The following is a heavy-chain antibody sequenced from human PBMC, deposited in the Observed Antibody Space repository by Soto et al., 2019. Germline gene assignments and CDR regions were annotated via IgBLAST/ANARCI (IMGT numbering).Heavy chain of an antibody. J-gene: IGHJ6*02. V-gene: IGHV1-18*01. D-gene: IGHD6-13*01. CDR3: ARDLGSSWYFYYYGMDV. CDR2: ISAYNGNT. Sequence: QVQLVQSGAEVKKPGASVKVSCKASGYTFTSYGISWVRQAPGQGLEWMGWISAYNGNTNYAQKLQGRVTMTTDTSTSTAYMELRGLRSDDTAVYYCARDLGSSWYFYYYGMDVWGQGTTVTVSS. CDR1: GYTFTSYG.